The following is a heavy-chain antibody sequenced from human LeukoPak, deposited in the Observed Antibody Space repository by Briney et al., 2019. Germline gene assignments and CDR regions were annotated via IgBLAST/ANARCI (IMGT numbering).Heavy chain of an antibody. CDR3: ANIAAAGPGTPFFNY. D-gene: IGHD6-13*01. CDR2: IYHSGST. Sequence: PSETPSLTCAVSGGSISSTNWWSWVRQPPGKGLEWIGDIYHSGSTNYNPSLQSRVTISVDKSKNQFSLKLISVTAADTAVYYCANIAAAGPGTPFFNYWGQGTLVTVSS. J-gene: IGHJ4*02. CDR1: GGSISSTNW. V-gene: IGHV4-4*02.